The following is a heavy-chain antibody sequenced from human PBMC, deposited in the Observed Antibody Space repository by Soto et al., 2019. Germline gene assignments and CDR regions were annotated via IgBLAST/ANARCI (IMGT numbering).Heavy chain of an antibody. D-gene: IGHD5-12*01. CDR2: ISTYSGDT. CDR3: ARHHGPTTSENWFDP. V-gene: IGHV1-18*01. CDR1: GYAFFTYD. Sequence: ASVKVSCKASGYAFFTYDISWVRQAPGQGLEWMGWISTYSGDTKYAQKFQGRVTMTTDTSTTTAYLELRSLRSDDTAVYYCARHHGPTTSENWFDPWGQGTLVTVSS. J-gene: IGHJ5*02.